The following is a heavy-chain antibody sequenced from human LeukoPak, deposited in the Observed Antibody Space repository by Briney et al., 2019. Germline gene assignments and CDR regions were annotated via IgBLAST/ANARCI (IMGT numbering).Heavy chain of an antibody. V-gene: IGHV3-30-3*01. J-gene: IGHJ4*02. CDR3: AKDGSYYYGSGSYYKI. Sequence: GRSLRLSCAASGFTFSSYAMHWVRQAPGKGLEWVAVISHDGSNKYYADSVKGRFTISRDISKNTLYLQMNSLRAEDTAVYYCAKDGSYYYGSGSYYKIWGQGTLVTVSS. CDR1: GFTFSSYA. CDR2: ISHDGSNK. D-gene: IGHD3-10*01.